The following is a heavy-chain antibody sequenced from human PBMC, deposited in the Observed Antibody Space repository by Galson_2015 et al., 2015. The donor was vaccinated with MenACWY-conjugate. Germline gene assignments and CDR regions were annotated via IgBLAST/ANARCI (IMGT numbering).Heavy chain of an antibody. CDR1: GFTIRSYA. Sequence: SLRLACAASGFTIRSYAMHWIRQAPGKGPEWVAVTSYDGSQNYYTDSVRGRFTISRDNSKNSLYLQMNSLRAEDTAVYYCARDQQGYNSSLFRAFDYWGQGALVTVSS. CDR2: TSYDGSQN. D-gene: IGHD5-18*01. J-gene: IGHJ4*02. CDR3: ARDQQGYNSSLFRAFDY. V-gene: IGHV3-30*04.